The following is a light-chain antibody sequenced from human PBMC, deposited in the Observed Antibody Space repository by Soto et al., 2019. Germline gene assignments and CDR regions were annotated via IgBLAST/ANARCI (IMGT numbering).Light chain of an antibody. Sequence: EIVMTQSPDTLSVSPGERATLSCRASQSVSSNLAWYHQKPGQAPRLLIFGASTRATGIPARFSGSGSGTEFTLTISSLQSEDFAVYYCQQYNNWPAITFGQGTRLVIK. J-gene: IGKJ5*01. CDR1: QSVSSN. CDR2: GAS. CDR3: QQYNNWPAIT. V-gene: IGKV3D-15*01.